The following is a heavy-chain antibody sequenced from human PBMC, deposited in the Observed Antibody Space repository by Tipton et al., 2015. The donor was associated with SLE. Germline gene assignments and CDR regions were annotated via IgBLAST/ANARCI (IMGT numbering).Heavy chain of an antibody. CDR2: IDHSRST. CDR3: ATRSSSFYYYGLDV. J-gene: IGHJ6*02. D-gene: IGHD6-6*01. V-gene: IGHV4-34*01. CDR1: GGSFSVHY. Sequence: TLSLTCAVYGGSFSVHYWSWSWIRQPPGKGLEWIGEIDHSRSTNYNPSLKSRVTISVDTSKNQVSLKLSSVTAADTAVYYCATRSSSFYYYGLDVWGQGTTVTVSS.